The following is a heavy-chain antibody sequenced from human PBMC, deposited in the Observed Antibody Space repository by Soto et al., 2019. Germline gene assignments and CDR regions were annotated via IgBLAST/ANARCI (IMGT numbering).Heavy chain of an antibody. V-gene: IGHV5-51*01. CDR3: SRRRVYGETNSWFDP. J-gene: IGHJ5*02. CDR2: IYPGDSDT. D-gene: IGHD4-17*01. Sequence: GESLKISCKGSGYSFTSYWIGWVRQMPGKGLEWMGIIYPGDSDTSYSPSFQGQVTISADKSISTAYLQWSSLKASDTAMYYCSRRRVYGETNSWFDPWGQGTLVTVSS. CDR1: GYSFTSYW.